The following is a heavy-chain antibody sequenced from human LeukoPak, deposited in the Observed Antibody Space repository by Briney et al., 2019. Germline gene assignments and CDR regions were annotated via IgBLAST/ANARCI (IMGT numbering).Heavy chain of an antibody. Sequence: PGGSLRLSCAASGFTFSSYWMSWVRQAPGKGLVWVSRINSDGSSTSYADSVKGRYTISRDNAKNTLYLQMNSLRAEDTAVYYCARDLGAVAGTRDYWGQGTLVTVSS. D-gene: IGHD6-19*01. CDR1: GFTFSSYW. CDR2: INSDGSST. J-gene: IGHJ4*02. CDR3: ARDLGAVAGTRDY. V-gene: IGHV3-74*01.